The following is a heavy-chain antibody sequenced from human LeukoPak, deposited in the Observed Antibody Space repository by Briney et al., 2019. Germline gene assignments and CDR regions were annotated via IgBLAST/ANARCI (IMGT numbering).Heavy chain of an antibody. J-gene: IGHJ5*02. D-gene: IGHD3-9*01. V-gene: IGHV4-59*12. CDR3: ASVDILTGYSFDH. Sequence: SETLSLTCTVSGASIRSYYWICIRQPPGKGLEWIGNIYYSESTNYNPSLKSRVTISVYTCNNQCSLNVNSVTAADTAVYYCASVDILTGYSFDHWGQGTLVTVSS. CDR2: IYYSEST. CDR1: GASIRSYY.